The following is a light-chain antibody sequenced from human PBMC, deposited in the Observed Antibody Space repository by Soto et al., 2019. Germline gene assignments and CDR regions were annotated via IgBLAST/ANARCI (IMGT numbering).Light chain of an antibody. V-gene: IGKV1-12*01. CDR3: QQGDSFPLT. Sequence: DIQMTQSPSSVSASVGDRVTITCRASQGINHSLAWFQQRPGEAPRLLIYSASSLDSGVPSWFSGSGSGTDFTLTITSLQPEDFATYFCQQGDSFPLTFGGGTKVEIK. J-gene: IGKJ4*01. CDR1: QGINHS. CDR2: SAS.